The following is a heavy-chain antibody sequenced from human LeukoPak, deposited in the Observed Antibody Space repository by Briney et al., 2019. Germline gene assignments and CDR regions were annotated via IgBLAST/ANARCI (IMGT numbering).Heavy chain of an antibody. D-gene: IGHD3-22*01. CDR3: ARGSCSSGCYCPQYFDY. J-gene: IGHJ4*02. Sequence: SVKVSCKASGGTLSNYAINWVRQAPGQGLEWMGEIIPIFGTVHNAQKFQGRVTITADESTTTAYMELSSLRSEDTAVYYCARGSCSSGCYCPQYFDYRGQGTLVTVSS. CDR2: IIPIFGTV. CDR1: GGTLSNYA. V-gene: IGHV1-69*13.